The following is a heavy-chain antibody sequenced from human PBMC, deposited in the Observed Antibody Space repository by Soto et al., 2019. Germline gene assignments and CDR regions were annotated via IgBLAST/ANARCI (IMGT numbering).Heavy chain of an antibody. D-gene: IGHD5-18*01. CDR3: ARYNYGPFDY. J-gene: IGHJ4*02. CDR2: ISSGGSTF. Sequence: LRLSCAASGFTFSSFEMNWVRQAPGKGLGWVSYISSGGSTFYYADSVKGRFTISRDNAKNSLYLQINSLRAEDTGVYYCARYNYGPFDYWGQGTLVTVSS. V-gene: IGHV3-48*03. CDR1: GFTFSSFE.